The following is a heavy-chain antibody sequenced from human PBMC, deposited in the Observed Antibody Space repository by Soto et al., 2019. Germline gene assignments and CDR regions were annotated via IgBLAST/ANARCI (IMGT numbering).Heavy chain of an antibody. V-gene: IGHV3-49*03. CDR2: IRSKAYGGTT. CDR3: TRDGYNLLFDY. Sequence: PGGSLRLSCTASGFTFGDYAMSWFRQAPGKGLEWVGFIRSKAYGGTTEYAASVKGRFTISRDDSKSIAYLQMNSLKTEDTAVYYCTRDGYNLLFDYWGQGTLVTVSS. J-gene: IGHJ4*02. D-gene: IGHD5-12*01. CDR1: GFTFGDYA.